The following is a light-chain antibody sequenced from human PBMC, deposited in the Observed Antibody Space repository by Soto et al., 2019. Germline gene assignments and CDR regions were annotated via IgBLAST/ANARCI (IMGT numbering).Light chain of an antibody. CDR3: RSYTTNKRL. CDR2: EVT. J-gene: IGLJ3*02. CDR1: SSEIGGANY. Sequence: QSVLTQPASVSGSPGQSITISCTGTSSEIGGANYVSWYQQHPGKAPKLMIFEVTNRPSGVSDRFSGSKSGNTASLTSSGHQAEDEADYYFRSYTTNKRLFGGGTKVTVL. V-gene: IGLV2-14*01.